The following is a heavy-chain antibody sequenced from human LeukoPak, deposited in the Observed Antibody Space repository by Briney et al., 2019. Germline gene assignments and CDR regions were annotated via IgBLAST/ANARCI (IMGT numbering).Heavy chain of an antibody. D-gene: IGHD6-19*01. V-gene: IGHV3-7*05. J-gene: IGHJ4*02. CDR1: GFAFRSYW. Sequence: GGSLRLSCAASGFAFRSYWMTWVRQSPVKGLEWVANIKQDGSGKYYVDSVKGRFTISRDNTKNSLYLQMDSLRAEDTAVYYCAAYSDGWNENYWGQGTLVTVSS. CDR2: IKQDGSGK. CDR3: AAYSDGWNENY.